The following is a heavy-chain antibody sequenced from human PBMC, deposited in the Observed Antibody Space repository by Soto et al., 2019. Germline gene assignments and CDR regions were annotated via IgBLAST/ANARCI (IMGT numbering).Heavy chain of an antibody. CDR2: ISSSSYI. CDR1: GFSFSSYS. Sequence: PXVCLRLSGAACGFSFSSYSMNWVRQAPGKGLEWVSSISSSSYIYYADSVKGRFTISRDNAKNSLYLQMNSLRAEDTAVYYCARDGCSSTSCFTSGYSGYPDSCGQRTLVTVSS. J-gene: IGHJ5*01. V-gene: IGHV3-21*01. CDR3: ARDGCSSTSCFTSGYSGYPDS. D-gene: IGHD2-2*02.